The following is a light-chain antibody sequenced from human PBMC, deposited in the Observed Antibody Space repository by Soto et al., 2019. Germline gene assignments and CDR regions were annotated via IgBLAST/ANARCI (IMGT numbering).Light chain of an antibody. Sequence: QSVLTQPASVSGSPGQSITISCTGTSSDVGGYNYVSWYQQHPGKAPKLMIYDVSNRPSGVSNRFSGSKSGNTASLTISGIQAEDDADDYCISYTSSSTVVFGVGTKLTVL. CDR3: ISYTSSSTVV. J-gene: IGLJ2*01. CDR1: SSDVGGYNY. V-gene: IGLV2-14*01. CDR2: DVS.